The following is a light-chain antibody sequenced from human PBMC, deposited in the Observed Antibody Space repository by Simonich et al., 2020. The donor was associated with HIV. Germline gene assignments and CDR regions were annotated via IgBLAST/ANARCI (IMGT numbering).Light chain of an antibody. J-gene: IGKJ1*01. Sequence: EIVLTQSPGTLSLSPGERATLSCRASQSVSSSYLAWYQQKPGQAPRLLIYGASSLATGIPDRFRGSGSGTDFTLTISRLEPEDFAVYYCQQYGSSRTFGQGTKVEIK. CDR1: QSVSSSY. CDR3: QQYGSSRT. V-gene: IGKV3-20*01. CDR2: GAS.